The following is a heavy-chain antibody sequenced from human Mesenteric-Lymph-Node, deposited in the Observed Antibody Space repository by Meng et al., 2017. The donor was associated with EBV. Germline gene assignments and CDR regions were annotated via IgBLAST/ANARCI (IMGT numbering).Heavy chain of an antibody. D-gene: IGHD2-15*01. CDR3: XRYFVVVEAATRFFDN. V-gene: IGHV1-18*04. J-gene: IGHJ4*02. CDR1: HYTFTTFS. CDR2: LSGDNRNT. Sequence: VQSMQVPAAVTCTGAPLKVYSIPAHYTFTTFSTNCVRRATGQRLGWGAWLSGDNRNTNYAQNFQCRVTLTTDTSDSTAYMDLRSLSSDDTAVYYCXRYFVVVEAATRFFDNWGQGTLVTVSS.